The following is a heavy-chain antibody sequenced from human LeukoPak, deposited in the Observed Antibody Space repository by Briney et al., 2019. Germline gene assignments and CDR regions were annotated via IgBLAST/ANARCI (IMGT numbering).Heavy chain of an antibody. CDR2: ISYDGSNK. Sequence: PGRSLRLSCAASGFTFSSYAMHWVRQAPGKGLEWVAVISYDGSNKYYADSVKGRFTISRDNSKNTLYLQMNGLRAEDTAVYYCARAPDPYGEYYFDYWGQGTLVTVSS. J-gene: IGHJ4*02. V-gene: IGHV3-30*01. CDR1: GFTFSSYA. D-gene: IGHD3-10*01. CDR3: ARAPDPYGEYYFDY.